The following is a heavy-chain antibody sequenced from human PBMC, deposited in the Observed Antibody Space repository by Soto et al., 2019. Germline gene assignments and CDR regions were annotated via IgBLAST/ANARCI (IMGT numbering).Heavy chain of an antibody. CDR1: GYNLTPYP. V-gene: IGHV3-48*04. D-gene: IGHD5-12*01. CDR2: ISSGSDII. J-gene: IGHJ5*02. CDR3: GQRGLSPGGYFDL. Sequence: GGSLRLSCAPGYNLTPYPVNWVRQAPGKGLEWVAYISSGSDIIYYADSVKGRFSISRDTAKNLVFLHMKSLRGDDTAVYYCGQRGLSPGGYFDLWGQGTQVTVSS.